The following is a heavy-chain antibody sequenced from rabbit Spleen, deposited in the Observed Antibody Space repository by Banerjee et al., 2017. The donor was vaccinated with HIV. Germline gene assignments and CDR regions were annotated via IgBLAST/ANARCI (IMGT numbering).Heavy chain of an antibody. J-gene: IGHJ6*01. Sequence: QSLEESGGDLVKPGASLTLTCSASGVSFSSNYYMCWVRQAPGKGLEWIACIETGSSGFTCFASWAKGRFTCSKTSSTTVTLQMTSLTAADTATYFCARDSGSSFSSYGMDLWGPGTLVTVS. CDR2: IETGSSGFT. D-gene: IGHD8-1*01. CDR3: ARDSGSSFSSYGMDL. CDR1: GVSFSSNYY. V-gene: IGHV1S40*01.